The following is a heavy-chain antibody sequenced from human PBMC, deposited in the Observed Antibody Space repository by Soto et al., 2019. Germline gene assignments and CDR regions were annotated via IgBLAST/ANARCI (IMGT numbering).Heavy chain of an antibody. V-gene: IGHV4-30-2*05. Sequence: PLETLSLTCGVSGGSISSGASSWRWIRQPPGKGLEWIGYIYYSGSTYYNPSLKSRVTISVDTSKNQFSLKLSSVTAADTAVYYCARCSYYDFWSGYPKSGYYYGMDVWGQGTTVTVSS. CDR2: IYYSGST. CDR3: ARCSYYDFWSGYPKSGYYYGMDV. J-gene: IGHJ6*02. D-gene: IGHD3-3*01. CDR1: GGSISSGASS.